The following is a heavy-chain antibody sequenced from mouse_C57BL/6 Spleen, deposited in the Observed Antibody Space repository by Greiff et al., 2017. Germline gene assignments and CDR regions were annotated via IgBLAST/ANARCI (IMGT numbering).Heavy chain of an antibody. CDR3: TGRYDNGGAWFAY. J-gene: IGHJ3*01. Sequence: EVMLVESGGGLVQPGGSMKLSCVASGFTFSNYWMNWVRQSPEKGLEWVAQIRLKSDNYATDYAESVKGRFTISRDDSKSSVYLQMNNLRAEDTGIYYCTGRYDNGGAWFAYWGQGTLVTVSA. V-gene: IGHV6-3*01. D-gene: IGHD2-4*01. CDR2: IRLKSDNYAT. CDR1: GFTFSNYW.